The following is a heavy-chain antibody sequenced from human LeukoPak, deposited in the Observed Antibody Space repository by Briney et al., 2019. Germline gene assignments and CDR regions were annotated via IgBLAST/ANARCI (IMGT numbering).Heavy chain of an antibody. CDR2: IIPIFGTA. D-gene: IGHD6-13*01. Sequence: SVKVSCKASGGTFSSYAISWVRQAPGQGLEWMGGIIPIFGTANYAQKFQGRVTITADESTSTAYMELSSLRSEDTAVYYCARDKIAAAGGFDYWGQGTLVTVSS. CDR1: GGTFSSYA. CDR3: ARDKIAAAGGFDY. V-gene: IGHV1-69*13. J-gene: IGHJ4*02.